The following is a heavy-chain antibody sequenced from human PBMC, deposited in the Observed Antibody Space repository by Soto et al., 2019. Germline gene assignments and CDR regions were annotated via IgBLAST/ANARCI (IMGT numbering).Heavy chain of an antibody. CDR3: ARDFAAAASDY. J-gene: IGHJ4*02. V-gene: IGHV3-7*01. CDR2: INQDGSKR. CDR1: GFTFSNYW. D-gene: IGHD6-13*01. Sequence: LRLSCAASGFTFSNYWMSWVRQAPGKGLEWVANINQDGSKRSYVDSVKGRFTISRDNAKNSLYLQMNSLRGDDTAVYYCARDFAAAASDYWGQGTLVTVSS.